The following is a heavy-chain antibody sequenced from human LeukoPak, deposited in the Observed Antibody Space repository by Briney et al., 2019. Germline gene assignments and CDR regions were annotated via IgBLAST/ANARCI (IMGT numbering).Heavy chain of an antibody. J-gene: IGHJ6*02. CDR3: ARGGYYFYYAVDV. Sequence: SQTLSLTCTVSGGSISSGGYYWTWIRQHPGKGLELIGYIYYSGSTYYNPSLKSRVTISMDTSKNQFSLKLRSVDAADMAVYYCARGGYYFYYAVDVWGQGTTATVSS. CDR2: IYYSGST. CDR1: GGSISSGGYY. D-gene: IGHD3-10*01. V-gene: IGHV4-31*03.